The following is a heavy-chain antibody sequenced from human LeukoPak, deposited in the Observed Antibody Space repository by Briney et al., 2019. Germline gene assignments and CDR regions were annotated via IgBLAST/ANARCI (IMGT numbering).Heavy chain of an antibody. CDR1: GASFSSGDQY. J-gene: IGHJ4*02. CDR3: SRGLDSRKLSY. Sequence: SETLSLTCTVSGASFSSGDQYWNWIRQRPGEGLEWIGSIHPSGALYNNPSLESRVTISIDTSKNQFSLNLNSVTAADTAVYFCSRGLDSRKLSYWGQGTLVTVSS. D-gene: IGHD3-22*01. V-gene: IGHV4-31*03. CDR2: IHPSGAL.